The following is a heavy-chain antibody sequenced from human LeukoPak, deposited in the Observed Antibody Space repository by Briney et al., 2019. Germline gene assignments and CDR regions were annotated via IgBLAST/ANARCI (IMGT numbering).Heavy chain of an antibody. CDR3: ARSGSYYPDY. CDR2: IYSSGST. D-gene: IGHD1-26*01. J-gene: IGHJ4*02. V-gene: IGHV4-61*01. CDR1: GYSISSGYY. Sequence: PSETLSLTCTVSGYSISSGYYWGWIRQPPGKGLEWIGYIYSSGSTNYNPSLKSRVTISVDTSRNQFSLNLRSVTAADTAVYYCARSGSYYPDYWGQGTLVTVSS.